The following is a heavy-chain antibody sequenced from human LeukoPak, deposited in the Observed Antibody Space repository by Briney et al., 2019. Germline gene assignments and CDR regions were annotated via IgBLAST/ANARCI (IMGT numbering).Heavy chain of an antibody. CDR1: GYTFTRYY. J-gene: IGHJ3*02. V-gene: IGHV1-2*02. CDR3: ATLDAFDI. Sequence: ASVDVSCKASGYTFTRYYMHWVRQAPGQGLEWMGWINPNSGGTNYAQKFQGRLTMTRDTSISTAYMELSRLRSDDTAVYYCATLDAFDIWGQGTMVTVSS. CDR2: INPNSGGT.